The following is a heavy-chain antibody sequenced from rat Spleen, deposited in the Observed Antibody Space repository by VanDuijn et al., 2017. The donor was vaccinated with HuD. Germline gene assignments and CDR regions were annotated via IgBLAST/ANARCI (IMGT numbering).Heavy chain of an antibody. CDR1: GFTLSDYV. D-gene: IGHD4-1*01. Sequence: EVQLVESGGGLVQPGRSLKLSCAASGFTLSDYVMHWIRQAPGKGLEWVASIPDTGGSTFYPDSVRGRFTISRDNAQNTLYLQMNSLRSEDTATYYCARRGYNNYFFDYWGQGVMVTVSS. CDR2: IPDTGGST. V-gene: IGHV5-19*01. J-gene: IGHJ2*01. CDR3: ARRGYNNYFFDY.